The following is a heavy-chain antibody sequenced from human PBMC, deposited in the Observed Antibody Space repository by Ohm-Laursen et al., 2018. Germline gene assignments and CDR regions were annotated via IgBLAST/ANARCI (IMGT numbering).Heavy chain of an antibody. CDR1: GFTFDDYA. D-gene: IGHD1-26*01. CDR3: AKIVGAWDFFDY. Sequence: SLRLSCTASGFTFDDYAMHWVRQAPGKGLEWVSGITWNSGTITYADSVKGRFTISRDNAKNSLYLQMNSLRAEDTALYYCAKIVGAWDFFDYWGQGTLVTVSS. CDR2: ITWNSGTI. V-gene: IGHV3-9*01. J-gene: IGHJ4*02.